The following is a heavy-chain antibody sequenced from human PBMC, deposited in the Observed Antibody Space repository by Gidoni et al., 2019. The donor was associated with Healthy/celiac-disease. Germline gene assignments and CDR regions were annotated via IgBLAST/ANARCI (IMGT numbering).Heavy chain of an antibody. J-gene: IGHJ6*02. CDR2: INHSGST. Sequence: QVQLQQWGAGLLKPSETLSPTCPVYGASFIGYHWTWIRQPPGKGLEWIGEINHSGSTNYNPSLKSRVTISVDTSKNQFSLKLSSVTAADTAVYYCARGHIVVVTAIRYYYYGMDVWGQGTTVTVSS. CDR3: ARGHIVVVTAIRYYYYGMDV. V-gene: IGHV4-34*01. CDR1: GASFIGYH. D-gene: IGHD2-21*02.